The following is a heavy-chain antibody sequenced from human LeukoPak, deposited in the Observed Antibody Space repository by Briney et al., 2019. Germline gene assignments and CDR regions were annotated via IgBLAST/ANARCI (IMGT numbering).Heavy chain of an antibody. J-gene: IGHJ4*02. D-gene: IGHD6-19*01. Sequence: GRSLRLSCAASGFTFDDYAMHWVRQAPGKGLEWVSGISWNSGSIGYADFVKGRFTISRDNAKNSLYLQMNSLRAEDTALYYCAKEGVYSSGWYYFDYWGQGTLVTVSS. CDR2: ISWNSGSI. CDR3: AKEGVYSSGWYYFDY. V-gene: IGHV3-9*01. CDR1: GFTFDDYA.